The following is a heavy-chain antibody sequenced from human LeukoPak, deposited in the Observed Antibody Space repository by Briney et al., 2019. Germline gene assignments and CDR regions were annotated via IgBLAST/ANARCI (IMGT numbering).Heavy chain of an antibody. CDR1: GGSISSGDYY. CDR3: ARALLTGGDCYLDY. D-gene: IGHD2-21*02. Sequence: SQTLSLTCTVSGGSISSGDYYWRWIRQPPGKGLEWIGYIYYSGSTYYNPSLKSRVTISVDTSKNQFSLKLSSVTAADTAVYYCARALLTGGDCYLDYWGQGTLVTVSS. J-gene: IGHJ4*02. CDR2: IYYSGST. V-gene: IGHV4-30-4*01.